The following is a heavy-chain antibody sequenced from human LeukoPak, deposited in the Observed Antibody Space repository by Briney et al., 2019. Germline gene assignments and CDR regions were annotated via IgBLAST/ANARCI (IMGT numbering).Heavy chain of an antibody. CDR3: ARDTLGYCSSTSCSGHYYYGMDV. Sequence: ASVKVSCKASGYTFTGYYMHWVRQAPGQGLEWMGWINPNSGGTNYVQKFQGRVTMTRDTPISTAYMELSRLRSDDTAVYYCARDTLGYCSSTSCSGHYYYGMDVWGQGTTVTVSS. CDR1: GYTFTGYY. J-gene: IGHJ6*02. V-gene: IGHV1-2*02. CDR2: INPNSGGT. D-gene: IGHD2-2*01.